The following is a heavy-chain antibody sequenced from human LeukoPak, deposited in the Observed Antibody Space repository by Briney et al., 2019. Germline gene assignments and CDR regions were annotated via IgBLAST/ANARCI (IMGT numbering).Heavy chain of an antibody. J-gene: IGHJ3*02. Sequence: SETLSLTCAVYGGSFSGYYWSWIRKPPWKGLEWIGEINHSGSTNYNPSLKSRVTISVDTSKNQFSLKLSSVTAADTAVYYCARGIRSYRAFDIWGQGTMVTVSS. V-gene: IGHV4-34*01. CDR2: INHSGST. D-gene: IGHD1-26*01. CDR3: ARGIRSYRAFDI. CDR1: GGSFSGYY.